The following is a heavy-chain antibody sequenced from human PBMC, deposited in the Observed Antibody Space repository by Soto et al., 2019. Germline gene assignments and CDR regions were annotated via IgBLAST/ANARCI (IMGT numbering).Heavy chain of an antibody. CDR1: GYTFTSYD. V-gene: IGHV1-8*01. Sequence: QVQLVQSGAEVKKHGASVKVSCKASGYTFTSYDINWVREATGQGLEWMGWMNPNSGNTGYAQKFQGRVTMTRNTSISTAYMELSSLRSEDTAVYYCARVGYYYDSSGYYLSFDYWGQGTLVTVSS. J-gene: IGHJ4*02. CDR2: MNPNSGNT. CDR3: ARVGYYYDSSGYYLSFDY. D-gene: IGHD3-22*01.